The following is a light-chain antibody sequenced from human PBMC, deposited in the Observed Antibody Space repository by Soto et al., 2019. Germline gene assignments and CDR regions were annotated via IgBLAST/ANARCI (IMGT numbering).Light chain of an antibody. CDR2: AAS. Sequence: DIQMTQSPSSLSASVGDRVTITCQASQSINTYLSWCQQKPGKAPKVLIYAASTLQSGVPSRFSGTGSGTDFTLTISSLQPEDFATYYCQQSFSSPPTFGQGTKV. V-gene: IGKV1-39*01. CDR3: QQSFSSPPT. J-gene: IGKJ2*01. CDR1: QSINTY.